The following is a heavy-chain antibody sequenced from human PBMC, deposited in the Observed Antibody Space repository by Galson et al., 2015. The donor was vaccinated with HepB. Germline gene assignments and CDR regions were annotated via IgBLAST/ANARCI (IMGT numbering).Heavy chain of an antibody. CDR1: GYTLTELS. CDR2: FDPEDGET. V-gene: IGHV1-24*01. CDR3: ATDVYGGNSVGAFDI. Sequence: SVKVSCKVSGYTLTELSMHWVRQAPGKGLEWMGGFDPEDGETIYAQKFQGRVTMTEDTSTDTAYMELSSLRSEDTAVYYCATDVYGGNSVGAFDIWGQGTMVTVSS. J-gene: IGHJ3*02. D-gene: IGHD4-23*01.